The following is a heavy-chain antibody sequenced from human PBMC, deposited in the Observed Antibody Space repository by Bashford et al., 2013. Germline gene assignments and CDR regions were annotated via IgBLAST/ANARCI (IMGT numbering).Heavy chain of an antibody. CDR3: GRDRDSLIVADYGMDV. D-gene: IGHD3-22*01. J-gene: IGHJ6*02. CDR1: RGSVRSRGDY. CDR2: KSHGGT. V-gene: IGHV4-61*08. Sequence: SETLSLTCTVSRGSVRSRGDYWSWIRQPPGKGLEWDWVXKSHGGTNXNPSFKSRVSMSVDRSKNELSLKLSSVTAADTAVYYCGRDRDSLIVADYGMDVWGQGTTVTVSS.